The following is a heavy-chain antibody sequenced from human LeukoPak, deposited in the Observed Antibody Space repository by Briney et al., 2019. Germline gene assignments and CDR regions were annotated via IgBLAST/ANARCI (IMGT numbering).Heavy chain of an antibody. Sequence: SETLSLTCTVSGGSISSGGYYWSRIRQHPGKDLEWIGYIYYSGSTYYNPSLKSRATISVDTSKNQFSLKLSSVTAADTAVYYCARDRRVRIFGVVMGAMDVWGQGTTVTVSS. J-gene: IGHJ6*02. CDR1: GGSISSGGYY. CDR3: ARDRRVRIFGVVMGAMDV. CDR2: IYYSGST. D-gene: IGHD3-3*01. V-gene: IGHV4-31*03.